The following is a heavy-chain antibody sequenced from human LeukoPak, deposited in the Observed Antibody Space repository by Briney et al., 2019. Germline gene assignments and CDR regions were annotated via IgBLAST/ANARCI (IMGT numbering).Heavy chain of an antibody. J-gene: IGHJ4*02. CDR2: ISYDGSNK. D-gene: IGHD6-13*01. CDR1: GFTFSSYV. Sequence: GGSLRLSCAASGFTFSSYVMHWVRQAPGKGLEWVAVISYDGSNKYYADSVKGRFTISRDNSKNTLYLQMNSLRAEDTAVYYCAKDGSKSSWYSVALSLDYWGQGTLVTVSS. V-gene: IGHV3-30*18. CDR3: AKDGSKSSWYSVALSLDY.